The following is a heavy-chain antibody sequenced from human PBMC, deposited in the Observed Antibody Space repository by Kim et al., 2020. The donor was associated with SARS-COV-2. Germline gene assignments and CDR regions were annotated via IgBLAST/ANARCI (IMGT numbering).Heavy chain of an antibody. CDR2: ISGSGGST. V-gene: IGHV3-23*01. Sequence: LSLTCAASGFTFSSYAMSWVRQAPGKGLEWVSAISGSGGSTYYADSVKGRFTISRDNSKNTLYLQMNSLRAEDTAVYYCAKDGTLGMDYWGQGTLVTVSS. CDR3: AKDGTLGMDY. CDR1: GFTFSSYA. J-gene: IGHJ4*02. D-gene: IGHD6-13*01.